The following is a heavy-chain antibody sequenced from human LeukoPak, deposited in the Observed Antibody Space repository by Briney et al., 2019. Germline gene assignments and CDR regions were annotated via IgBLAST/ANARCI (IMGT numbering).Heavy chain of an antibody. Sequence: SETLSLTCTVSGYSISNGYYWGWIRQPPKKGLEWIGTIYHSGSTYFNPSLKSRVTISVDTSKNQFSLKLSSVTAADTAVYYCASSSSWYFYFDYWGQGTLVTVSS. D-gene: IGHD6-13*01. J-gene: IGHJ4*02. CDR2: IYHSGST. CDR3: ASSSSWYFYFDY. CDR1: GYSISNGYY. V-gene: IGHV4-38-2*02.